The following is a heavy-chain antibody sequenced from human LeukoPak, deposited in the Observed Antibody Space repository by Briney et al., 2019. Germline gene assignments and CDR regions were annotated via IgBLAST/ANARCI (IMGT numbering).Heavy chain of an antibody. CDR1: GFTFSSYS. CDR2: ISSSSSYI. J-gene: IGHJ5*02. Sequence: GGSLRLSCAASGFTFSSYSMNWVRQAPGKGLEWVSSISSSSSYIYYADSVKGRFTISRDNAKNSLYLQTNSLRAEDTAVYYCARIVGYCSGGSCYYWFDPWGQGTLVTVSS. V-gene: IGHV3-21*01. CDR3: ARIVGYCSGGSCYYWFDP. D-gene: IGHD2-15*01.